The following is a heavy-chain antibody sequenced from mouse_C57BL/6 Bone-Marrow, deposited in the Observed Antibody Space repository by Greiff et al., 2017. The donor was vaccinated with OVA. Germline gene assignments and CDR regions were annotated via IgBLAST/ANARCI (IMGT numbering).Heavy chain of an antibody. CDR3: ARAPYYYGRWYIDV. CDR1: GYTFTSYW. V-gene: IGHV1-64*01. Sequence: QVQLQQPGAELVKPGASVKLSCKASGYTFTSYWMHWVKQRPGQGLEWIGMIHPNSGSTNYNEKFKSKATLTVDKSSSTAYMQLSSLTSEDSAVYYCARAPYYYGRWYIDVWGTGTTVTVSS. J-gene: IGHJ1*03. D-gene: IGHD1-1*01. CDR2: IHPNSGST.